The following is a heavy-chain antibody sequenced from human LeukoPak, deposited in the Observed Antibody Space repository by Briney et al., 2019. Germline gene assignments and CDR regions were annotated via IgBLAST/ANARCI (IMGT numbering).Heavy chain of an antibody. Sequence: ASVSVSCKASGYTFTSYHRHWVRQTPGQAPEWMGWINPNSGDTYYAQNFQARVTMTRDTSITTAYMDLSSLTSDDTAVYYCARGSSTWTHFDYWGQGTLVTVSS. CDR2: INPNSGDT. CDR1: GYTFTSYH. V-gene: IGHV1-2*02. D-gene: IGHD6-13*01. CDR3: ARGSSTWTHFDY. J-gene: IGHJ4*02.